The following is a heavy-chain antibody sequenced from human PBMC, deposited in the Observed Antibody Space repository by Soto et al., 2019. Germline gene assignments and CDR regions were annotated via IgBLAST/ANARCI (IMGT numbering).Heavy chain of an antibody. J-gene: IGHJ6*02. CDR2: IXXSXXX. CDR1: GGSISSYY. Sequence: SETLSLTCTVSGGSISSYYWSWIRQPAGKGLXWIXRIXXSXXXXXNXXLKSRVTISLDTSKTQFSLNLTSVTAAETAVYYCATQTGLYYYGMDVWGQGTTVTVSS. V-gene: IGHV4-4*07. CDR3: ATQTGLYYYGMDV.